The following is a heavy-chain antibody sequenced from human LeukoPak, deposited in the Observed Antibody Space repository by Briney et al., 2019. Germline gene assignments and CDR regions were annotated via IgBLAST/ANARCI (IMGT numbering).Heavy chain of an antibody. J-gene: IGHJ4*02. CDR2: IYYSGST. CDR1: GGSISSYY. V-gene: IGHV4-59*01. D-gene: IGHD2-21*01. Sequence: TSETLSLTCTVSGGSISSYYWSWIRQPPGKGLEWIGYIYYSGSTNYNPSLKSRVTISVDTSKNQFSLKLSSVTAADTAVYYCAREEASVGDYWGQGILVTVSS. CDR3: AREEASVGDY.